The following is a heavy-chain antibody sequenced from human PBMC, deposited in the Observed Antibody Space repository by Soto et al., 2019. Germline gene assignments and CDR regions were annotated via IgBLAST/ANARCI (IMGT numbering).Heavy chain of an antibody. J-gene: IGHJ4*02. Sequence: QVQLVESGGGVVQPGRSLRLSCAASGFTFSSYAMHWVRQAPGKGLEWVAVISYDGSNKYYADSVNGRFTVSRDNAKNTLYLQMNSLRAEDTAVYYCVREPLGEQWLVRFDYWGQGTLVTVSS. CDR3: VREPLGEQWLVRFDY. CDR1: GFTFSSYA. CDR2: ISYDGSNK. D-gene: IGHD6-19*01. V-gene: IGHV3-30-3*01.